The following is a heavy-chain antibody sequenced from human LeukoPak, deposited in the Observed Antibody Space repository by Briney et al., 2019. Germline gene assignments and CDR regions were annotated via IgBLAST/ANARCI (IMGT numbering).Heavy chain of an antibody. Sequence: SETLSLTCTVSGGSISSYYWSWIRQPPGKALEWIGYVYSSGSTKYNPSLISRVTISVGTSKDQFSLRLTSVTSMDTAVYYCARGTLRGANGAYGMDVWGQGTTVTVSS. CDR3: ARGTLRGANGAYGMDV. D-gene: IGHD2-8*01. J-gene: IGHJ6*02. CDR2: VYSSGST. V-gene: IGHV4-59*01. CDR1: GGSISSYY.